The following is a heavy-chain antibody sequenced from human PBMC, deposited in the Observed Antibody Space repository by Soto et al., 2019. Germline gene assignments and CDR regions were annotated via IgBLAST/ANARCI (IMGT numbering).Heavy chain of an antibody. Sequence: QVQVVQSGAEVKKPGASVKVSCKASGYTFTSYAMHWVRQAPGQRLEWMGWINPGNGNTKNSQKFQGRVTITRGTFASTAYMELSSLRSEDTAVYYCARGASSVTTFYFDLWGRGTLVTVSS. J-gene: IGHJ2*01. CDR1: GYTFTSYA. CDR2: INPGNGNT. CDR3: ARGASSVTTFYFDL. V-gene: IGHV1-3*01. D-gene: IGHD4-17*01.